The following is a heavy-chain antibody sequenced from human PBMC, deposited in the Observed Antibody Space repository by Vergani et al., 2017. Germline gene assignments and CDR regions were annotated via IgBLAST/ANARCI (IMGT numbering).Heavy chain of an antibody. Sequence: QVQLVQSGAEVKKPGASVKVSCKASGYTFTDYYMHWVRQAPGQGLEWMGWINPNSGGTNYAQKFQGRVTMTRDTSISTAYMELSRLRSDDTAVYYCARDQFIVGANYYYGMDVWGQGTTVTVSS. CDR1: GYTFTDYY. J-gene: IGHJ6*02. CDR3: ARDQFIVGANYYYGMDV. V-gene: IGHV1-2*02. D-gene: IGHD1-26*01. CDR2: INPNSGGT.